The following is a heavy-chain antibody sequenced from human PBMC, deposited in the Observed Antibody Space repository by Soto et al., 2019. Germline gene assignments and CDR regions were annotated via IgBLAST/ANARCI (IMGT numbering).Heavy chain of an antibody. Sequence: GGSLRLSCAASGFTVSSKYMSWVRQAPGRGLEWVSVIWSAGLIYYADSVRGRFTISRDISKNILYLEMTSLRADDTAVYYCAREAPMDVWGQGTTVTVSS. CDR3: AREAPMDV. CDR1: GFTVSSKY. V-gene: IGHV3-53*01. J-gene: IGHJ6*02. CDR2: IWSAGLI.